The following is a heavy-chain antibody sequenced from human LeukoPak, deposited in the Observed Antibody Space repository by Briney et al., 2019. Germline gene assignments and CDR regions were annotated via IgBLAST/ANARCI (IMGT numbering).Heavy chain of an antibody. Sequence: PGGSLRLSCAASGFTFSSYSMNWVRQAPGKGLEWVSSISSGSSYIYYADSVKGRFTISRDNAKNSLYLQMNSLRVEDTAVYYCARDPGIAAVNWFDPWGQGTLVTVSS. D-gene: IGHD6-25*01. CDR3: ARDPGIAAVNWFDP. J-gene: IGHJ5*02. CDR2: ISSGSSYI. CDR1: GFTFSSYS. V-gene: IGHV3-21*01.